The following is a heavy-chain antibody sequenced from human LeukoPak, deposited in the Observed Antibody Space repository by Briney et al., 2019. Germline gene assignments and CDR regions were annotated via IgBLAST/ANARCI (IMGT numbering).Heavy chain of an antibody. Sequence: PSETLSLTCTVSGGSISSSSYYWSWIRQPPGKGLEWIGYIYYSGSTNYNPSLKSRVTISVDTSKNQFSLKLSSVTAADTAVYYCARVPGDGYNYYFDYWGQGTLVTVSS. D-gene: IGHD5-24*01. CDR3: ARVPGDGYNYYFDY. V-gene: IGHV4-61*01. CDR2: IYYSGST. J-gene: IGHJ4*02. CDR1: GGSISSSSYY.